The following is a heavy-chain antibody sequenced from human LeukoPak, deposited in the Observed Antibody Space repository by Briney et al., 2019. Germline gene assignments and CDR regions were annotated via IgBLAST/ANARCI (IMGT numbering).Heavy chain of an antibody. V-gene: IGHV5-51*01. CDR1: GYSFTSYW. CDR2: IYPGDSDT. Sequence: GESLKISCKGSGYSFTSYWIGWVRQMPGKGLEGMGIIYPGDSDTRYSPSFQGQVTISADKSISTAYLQWSSLKTSDTAMYYCARHSYDFWSCYLVDYWGQGTLVTVSS. CDR3: ARHSYDFWSCYLVDY. D-gene: IGHD3-3*01. J-gene: IGHJ4*02.